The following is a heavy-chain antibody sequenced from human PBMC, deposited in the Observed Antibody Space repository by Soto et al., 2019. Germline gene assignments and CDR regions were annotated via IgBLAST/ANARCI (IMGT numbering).Heavy chain of an antibody. CDR1: GGTFDNYA. D-gene: IGHD3-10*01. CDR3: FKDLWIGGIYGSGSYYYYGMDV. J-gene: IGHJ6*02. V-gene: IGHV1-69*04. CDR2: IIPILGIA. Sequence: GASVKVSCKASGGTFDNYAITWVRQAPGQGLEWMGRIIPILGIANYAQKFKGRVTITADKSASTAYLELSSLSSEYTALYYCFKDLWIGGIYGSGSYYYYGMDVWGQGTTVTVSS.